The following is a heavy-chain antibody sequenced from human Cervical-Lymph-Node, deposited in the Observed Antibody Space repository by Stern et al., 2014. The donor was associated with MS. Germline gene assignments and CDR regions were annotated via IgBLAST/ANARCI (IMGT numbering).Heavy chain of an antibody. CDR1: GYSFTANW. J-gene: IGHJ4*02. CDR2: IYPGDSDP. Sequence: EMQLVESGAEVKKPGESLKISCKGSGYSFTANWIAWGRQMPGKGLELMGIIYPGDSDPRYSPSFQGQVTSSADKSISPAYLQWSSLKASDTAMYYCARDYGDYAFDYWGQGTLVTVSS. D-gene: IGHD4-17*01. CDR3: ARDYGDYAFDY. V-gene: IGHV5-51*01.